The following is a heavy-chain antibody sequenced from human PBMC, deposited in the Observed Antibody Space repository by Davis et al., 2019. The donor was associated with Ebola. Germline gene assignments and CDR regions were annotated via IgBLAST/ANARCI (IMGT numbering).Heavy chain of an antibody. J-gene: IGHJ6*04. D-gene: IGHD4-17*01. V-gene: IGHV4-30-4*08. CDR2: IYHSGNA. CDR1: GYSISSGGYY. Sequence: SETLSLTCTVSGYSISSGGYYWSWIRQPPGKGLEWIGYIYHSGNAYYSPSLKSRVTISVDTSKNQFSLRVRSVTAADTAVYYCVRGWPSSVTTDFYAMDAWGKGTTVIVSS. CDR3: VRGWPSSVTTDFYAMDA.